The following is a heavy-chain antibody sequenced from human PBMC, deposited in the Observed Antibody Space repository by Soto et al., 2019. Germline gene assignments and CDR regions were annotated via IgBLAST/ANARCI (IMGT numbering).Heavy chain of an antibody. D-gene: IGHD7-27*01. CDR2: IYPSDSDT. V-gene: IGHV5-51*01. Sequence: GESLKISCKGSGYNFAGYWIAWVRQMPGKGLELMGIIYPSDSDTRYRPSFQGQVTISADKSISSAYLQWSSLRASDTAMYYCARHLGTEDYYYGMDVWGQGTTVTVSS. J-gene: IGHJ6*02. CDR1: GYNFAGYW. CDR3: ARHLGTEDYYYGMDV.